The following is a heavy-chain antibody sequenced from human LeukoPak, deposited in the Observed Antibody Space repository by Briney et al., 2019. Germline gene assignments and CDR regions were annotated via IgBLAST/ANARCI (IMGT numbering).Heavy chain of an antibody. CDR3: AKEGAAGGKMQYCFDY. Sequence: PGGSLRLSCAASGFTFSSYGMHWVRQAPGKGLEWVAVISDDGSTNYYADSVKGRFTISRDNSKNTLYLDTNSLRAEDTAVYYCAKEGAAGGKMQYCFDYWGQGTLLTASS. CDR1: GFTFSSYG. D-gene: IGHD6-13*01. V-gene: IGHV3-30*18. J-gene: IGHJ4*02. CDR2: ISDDGSTN.